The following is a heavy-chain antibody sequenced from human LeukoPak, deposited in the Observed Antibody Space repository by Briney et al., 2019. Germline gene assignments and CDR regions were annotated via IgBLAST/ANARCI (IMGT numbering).Heavy chain of an antibody. D-gene: IGHD3-16*02. J-gene: IGHJ4*02. V-gene: IGHV1-2*04. CDR2: INPNSGGT. CDR1: GYTLTAYY. CDR3: ARGTPGSYLGY. Sequence: ASVKVSGKASGYTLTAYYLHWVRQAPGQGLEWMGWINPNSGGTNYAQKFKGWVTLTRDTSINTTYMELSRLASDVTAVYFCARGTPGSYLGYWGQGTLVTVSS.